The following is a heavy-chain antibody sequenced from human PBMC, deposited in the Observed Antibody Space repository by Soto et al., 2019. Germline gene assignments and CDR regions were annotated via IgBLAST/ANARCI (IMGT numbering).Heavy chain of an antibody. V-gene: IGHV3-7*05. Sequence: GGSLRLSCAASGLTFSSYWMSWVRQAPGKGLEWVANIKQDGSEKYYVDSVKGRFTISRDNAKNSLYLQMNSLRAEDTALYYCARVHQACSGGSCYSARREDYYGMDVWGQGTTVTVSS. D-gene: IGHD2-15*01. CDR3: ARVHQACSGGSCYSARREDYYGMDV. J-gene: IGHJ6*02. CDR1: GLTFSSYW. CDR2: IKQDGSEK.